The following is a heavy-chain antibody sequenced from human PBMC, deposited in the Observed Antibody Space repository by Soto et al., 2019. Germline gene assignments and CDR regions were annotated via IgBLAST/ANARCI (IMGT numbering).Heavy chain of an antibody. D-gene: IGHD3-10*01. Sequence: QVQLVQSETEVKKPGASVKVSCKASGYIFTNYDITWVRQAPGQGLEWMGWVSGYTGNTKYAQKFQDRVTTTTDTSTSTVYMELRSLRSNDTAVYYCAIFGSAQYYYYGVDVWGQGTTVFVSS. CDR1: GYIFTNYD. J-gene: IGHJ6*02. V-gene: IGHV1-18*01. CDR2: VSGYTGNT. CDR3: AIFGSAQYYYYGVDV.